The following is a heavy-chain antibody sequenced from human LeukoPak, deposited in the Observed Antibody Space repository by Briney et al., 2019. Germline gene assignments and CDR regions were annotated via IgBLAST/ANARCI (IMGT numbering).Heavy chain of an antibody. CDR3: AREGDGCNYDY. CDR2: INPSGGST. V-gene: IGHV1-46*01. CDR1: GYTFTSYY. D-gene: IGHD5-24*01. J-gene: IGHJ4*02. Sequence: GASVKVSCRASGYTFTSYYMHWVRQAPGQGLEWMGIINPSGGSTSYAQNVQGRVTMTRDTSTSTVYMELSSLRSEDTAVYYCAREGDGCNYDYWGQGTLVTVSS.